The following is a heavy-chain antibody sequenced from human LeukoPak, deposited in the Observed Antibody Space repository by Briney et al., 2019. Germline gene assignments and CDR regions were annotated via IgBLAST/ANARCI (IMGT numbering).Heavy chain of an antibody. D-gene: IGHD3-22*01. Sequence: SETLSLTCTVSGGSISSSSYYWGWIRQSPGKGLECIGYIYYTGSTYYNPSLKSRLTMSVDPSKNQFSLKLTGLTAADTGVYYCASLENSGYTNAFETWGQGTPVVVSS. V-gene: IGHV4-30-4*08. CDR2: IYYTGST. J-gene: IGHJ3*02. CDR1: GGSISSSSYY. CDR3: ASLENSGYTNAFET.